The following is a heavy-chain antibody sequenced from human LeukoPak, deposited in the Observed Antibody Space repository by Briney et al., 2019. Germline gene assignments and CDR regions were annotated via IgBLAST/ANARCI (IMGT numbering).Heavy chain of an antibody. V-gene: IGHV3-11*06. CDR3: ARDYSSSWSGGDAFDI. J-gene: IGHJ3*02. Sequence: KPGGSLRLSCAASGFTFSDYYMSWIRQAPGKGLEWVSSISSSSSSYIYYADSVKGRFTISRDNAKNSLYLQMNSLRAEDTAVYYCARDYSSSWSGGDAFDIWGQGTMVTVSS. D-gene: IGHD6-13*01. CDR2: ISSSSSSYI. CDR1: GFTFSDYY.